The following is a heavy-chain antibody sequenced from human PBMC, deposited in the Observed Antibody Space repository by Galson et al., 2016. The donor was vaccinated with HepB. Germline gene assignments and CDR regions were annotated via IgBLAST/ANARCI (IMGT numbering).Heavy chain of an antibody. J-gene: IGHJ4*02. CDR2: IYYSGTA. D-gene: IGHD6-13*01. CDR3: ATMGSSPGGFDS. Sequence: TLSLTCTVSGGSISSGGHYWSWLRQHPGKGLEWIGYIYYSGTAFFNPSLKRRVTMSVDTSKNQFSLKLNSVTAADTAVYYCATMGSSPGGFDSWGQGALVTVSS. CDR1: GGSISSGGHY. V-gene: IGHV4-31*03.